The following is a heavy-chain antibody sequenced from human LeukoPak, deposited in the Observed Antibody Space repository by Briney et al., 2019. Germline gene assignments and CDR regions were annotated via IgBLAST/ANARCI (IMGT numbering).Heavy chain of an antibody. J-gene: IGHJ6*04. V-gene: IGHV1-69*01. D-gene: IGHD2-15*01. CDR1: GGTVSRYA. CDR3: ARDIVVVVAASYYYYYGMDV. Sequence: GSSVKVSCKASGGTVSRYAISWVRQAPGQGLEWMGGIIPIFGTANYAQKFQGRVTITADESTSTAYMELSSLRSEDTAVYYCARDIVVVVAASYYYYYGMDVWGTGTTVTVSS. CDR2: IIPIFGTA.